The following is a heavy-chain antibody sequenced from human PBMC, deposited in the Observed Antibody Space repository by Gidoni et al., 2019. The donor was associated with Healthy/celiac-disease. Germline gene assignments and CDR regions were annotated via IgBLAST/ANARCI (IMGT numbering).Heavy chain of an antibody. CDR1: GSTFSSSA. D-gene: IGHD1-26*01. V-gene: IGHV3-23*01. Sequence: EVQLLESGGGLVQPGGALRLSCPASGSTFSSSAMSWVRQAPGKGLEWVSAISGSGGSTYYADSVKGRFTISRDNSKNTLYLQMNSLRAEDTAVYYCAKDLDSGSYLESSFDYWGQGTLVTVSS. CDR3: AKDLDSGSYLESSFDY. CDR2: ISGSGGST. J-gene: IGHJ4*02.